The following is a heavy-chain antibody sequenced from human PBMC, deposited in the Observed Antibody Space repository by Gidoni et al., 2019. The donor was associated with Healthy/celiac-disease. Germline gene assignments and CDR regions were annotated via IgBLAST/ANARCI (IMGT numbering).Heavy chain of an antibody. Sequence: QVQLQQWGAGLLKPSETLSLTCAVYGGSFSGYYWSWIRQPPGKGLEWIGEINHSGSTNYNPSLKSRVTISVDTSKNQFSLKLSSVTAADTAVYYCARFDGSGSFYFDYWGQGTLVTVSS. D-gene: IGHD3-10*01. CDR2: INHSGST. J-gene: IGHJ4*02. CDR1: GGSFSGYY. CDR3: ARFDGSGSFYFDY. V-gene: IGHV4-34*01.